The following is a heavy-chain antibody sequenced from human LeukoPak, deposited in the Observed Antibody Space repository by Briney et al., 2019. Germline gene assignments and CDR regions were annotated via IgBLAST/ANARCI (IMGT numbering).Heavy chain of an antibody. CDR3: AKVWDIVATIHVFEDAFDI. V-gene: IGHV3-30*18. J-gene: IGHJ3*02. CDR1: GFTFSSYG. D-gene: IGHD5-12*01. Sequence: PGRSLRLSCAASGFTFSSYGMHWVRQAPGKGLEWVAVISYDGSNKYYADSVKGRFTISRDNSKNTLYLQMNSLRAEDTAVYYCAKVWDIVATIHVFEDAFDIWGQGTMVTVSS. CDR2: ISYDGSNK.